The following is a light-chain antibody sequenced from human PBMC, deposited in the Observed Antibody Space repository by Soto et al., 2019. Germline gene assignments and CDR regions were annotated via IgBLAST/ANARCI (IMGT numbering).Light chain of an antibody. CDR3: QQRASWPPFT. J-gene: IGKJ2*01. CDR1: HDISNF. V-gene: IGKV3-11*01. CDR2: DAS. Sequence: EIVLAQSPATLSLSPGEIATLSCTASHDISNFLAWYQQRPGQAPRLLIYDASNRATGIPARFSGSGSGTDCTNTIVGLEPEDFAIYYGQQRASWPPFTFGQGTKLE.